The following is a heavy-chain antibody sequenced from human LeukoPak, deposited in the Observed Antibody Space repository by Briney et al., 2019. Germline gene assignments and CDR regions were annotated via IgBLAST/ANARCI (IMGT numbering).Heavy chain of an antibody. Sequence: SETLSLPFAVYGGSFSCYYWSWIRPPPGKGLEWIGEINHSGSTNYNPSLKSRVTISVDTSKNQFSLELSSVTAADTAVYYCARHRRMVRGVTPHYYYMDVWGKGTTVTISS. D-gene: IGHD3-10*01. CDR3: ARHRRMVRGVTPHYYYMDV. V-gene: IGHV4-34*01. J-gene: IGHJ6*03. CDR1: GGSFSCYY. CDR2: INHSGST.